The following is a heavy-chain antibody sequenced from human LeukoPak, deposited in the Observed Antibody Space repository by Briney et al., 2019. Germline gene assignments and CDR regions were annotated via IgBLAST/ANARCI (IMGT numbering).Heavy chain of an antibody. D-gene: IGHD1-26*01. V-gene: IGHV1-46*01. CDR2: INPGGGST. Sequence: ASVKVSCKASGYTFTSYYMNWVRQAPGQGLEWMGIINPGGGSTIYAQKFQGRVTMTRDMSTSTVYMELSSLRSEDTAVYYCARVESWEHSGSSQDAFDIWGQGTMATVPS. J-gene: IGHJ3*02. CDR3: ARVESWEHSGSSQDAFDI. CDR1: GYTFTSYY.